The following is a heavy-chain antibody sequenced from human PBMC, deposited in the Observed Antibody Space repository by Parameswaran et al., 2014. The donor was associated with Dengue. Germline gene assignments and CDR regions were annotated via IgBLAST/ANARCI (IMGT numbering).Heavy chain of an antibody. CDR2: ISAYNGNT. J-gene: IGHJ4*02. CDR3: ARVGPIVGAPPDDY. V-gene: IGHV1-18*01. D-gene: IGHD1-26*01. Sequence: SWVRQAPGQGLEWMGWISAYNGNTNYAQKLQGRVTMTTDTSTSTAYMELRSLRSDDTAVYYCARVGPIVGAPPDDYWGQGTLVTVSS.